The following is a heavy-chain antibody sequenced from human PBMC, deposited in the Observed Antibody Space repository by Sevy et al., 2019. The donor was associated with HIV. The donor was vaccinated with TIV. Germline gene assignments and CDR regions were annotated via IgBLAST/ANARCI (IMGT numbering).Heavy chain of an antibody. CDR1: GFTFSSYA. CDR3: ARDYPYSSSWYGTYYYYGMDV. Sequence: GGSLRLSCAASGFTFSSYAMHWVRQAPGKGLEWVAVISYDGSNKYYADSVKGRFTISRDNSKNTLYLQMNSLRAEDTAVYYCARDYPYSSSWYGTYYYYGMDVWGQWTTVTVSS. V-gene: IGHV3-30-3*01. J-gene: IGHJ6*02. D-gene: IGHD6-13*01. CDR2: ISYDGSNK.